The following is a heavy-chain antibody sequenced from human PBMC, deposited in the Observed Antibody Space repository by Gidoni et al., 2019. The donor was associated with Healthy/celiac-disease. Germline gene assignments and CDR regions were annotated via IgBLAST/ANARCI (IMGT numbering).Heavy chain of an antibody. CDR1: GFNFSSYW. V-gene: IGHV3-7*03. CDR3: ARDSCGGDCYFGYYYYGMDV. Sequence: EVQLVESGGGLVQPGGSLRLSCAASGFNFSSYWMSWVRQAPGKGLEWVANIKQDGSEKYYVDSVKGRFTISRDNAKNSLYLQMNSLRAEDTAVYYCARDSCGGDCYFGYYYYGMDVWGQGTTVTVSS. J-gene: IGHJ6*02. CDR2: IKQDGSEK. D-gene: IGHD2-21*02.